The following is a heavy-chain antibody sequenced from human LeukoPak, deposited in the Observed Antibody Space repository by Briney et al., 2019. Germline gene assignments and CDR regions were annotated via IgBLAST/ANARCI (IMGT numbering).Heavy chain of an antibody. CDR2: IYTSGST. J-gene: IGHJ6*03. Sequence: PSETLSLTCTVSGGSISSYYWSWIRQPAGKGLEWIGRIYTSGSTNYNPSLKSRVTMSVDTSKNQFSLKLSSVTAADTAVYYCARGNYRDYYYYYYMDVWGKGTTVTVSS. CDR1: GGSISSYY. V-gene: IGHV4-4*07. CDR3: ARGNYRDYYYYYYMDV. D-gene: IGHD4-11*01.